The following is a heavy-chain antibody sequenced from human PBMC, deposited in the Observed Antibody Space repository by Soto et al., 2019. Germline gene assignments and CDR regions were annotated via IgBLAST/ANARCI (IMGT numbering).Heavy chain of an antibody. Sequence: PGGSLRLSCAASGFTFSSYAMSWVRQAPGKGLEWVSAISGSGGSTYYADSVKGRFTISRDNSKNTLYLQMNSLRAEDTAVYYCAKRTYYYDSTGYVPSAFDIWGQGTMVTVSS. CDR2: ISGSGGST. V-gene: IGHV3-23*01. J-gene: IGHJ3*02. CDR1: GFTFSSYA. D-gene: IGHD3-22*01. CDR3: AKRTYYYDSTGYVPSAFDI.